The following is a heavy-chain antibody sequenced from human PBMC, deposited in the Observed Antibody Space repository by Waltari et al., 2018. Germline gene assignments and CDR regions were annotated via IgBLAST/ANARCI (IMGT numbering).Heavy chain of an antibody. J-gene: IGHJ5*02. Sequence: QLQLQESGPGLVKPSETLSLTCTVSGGSISSSSYYWGLIRQPPGKGLEWIGSIYYSGSTYYNPSLKSRVTISVDTSKNQFSLKLSSVTAADTAVYYCARDGAGPEYNWFDPWGQGTLVTVSS. D-gene: IGHD1-26*01. CDR1: GGSISSSSYY. CDR2: IYYSGST. V-gene: IGHV4-39*07. CDR3: ARDGAGPEYNWFDP.